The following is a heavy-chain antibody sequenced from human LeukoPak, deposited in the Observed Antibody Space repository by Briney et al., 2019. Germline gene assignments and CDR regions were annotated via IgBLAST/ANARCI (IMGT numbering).Heavy chain of an antibody. Sequence: SQTLSLTCTVSGGSISSGSYYWSWIRQPAGKGLEWIGRIYTSGSTNYNPSLKSRVTISVDTSKNQFSLKLSSVTAADTAVYYCALVYYFDSSGLDAFDIWGQGTMVTVSS. J-gene: IGHJ3*02. CDR1: GGSISSGSYY. CDR2: IYTSGST. V-gene: IGHV4-61*02. CDR3: ALVYYFDSSGLDAFDI. D-gene: IGHD3-22*01.